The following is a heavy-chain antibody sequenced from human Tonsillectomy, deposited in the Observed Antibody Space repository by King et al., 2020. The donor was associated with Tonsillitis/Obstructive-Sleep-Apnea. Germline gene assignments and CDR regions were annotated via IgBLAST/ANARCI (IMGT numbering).Heavy chain of an antibody. J-gene: IGHJ4*02. CDR3: ATQTTVTYFDY. CDR2: IYKSGST. CDR1: GGSIGSDY. Sequence: VQLQESGPGLVKPSETLSLTCTVSGGSIGSDYWSWIRQPPGKGLEWIGYIYKSGSTSYNPTLKRRVNISLDTTKNQLSLKLTSVTAADTAVYYCATQTTVTYFDYWGQGTLVTVSS. V-gene: IGHV4-59*08. D-gene: IGHD4-11*01.